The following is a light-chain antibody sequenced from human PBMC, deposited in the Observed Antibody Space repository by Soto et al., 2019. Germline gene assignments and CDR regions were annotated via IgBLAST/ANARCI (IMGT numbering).Light chain of an antibody. V-gene: IGLV3-1*01. J-gene: IGLJ1*01. CDR2: QDS. CDR3: LAWDSGTASFV. CDR1: KLGTKY. Sequence: SYELTQPPSVSVSPGQTASITCSGDKLGTKYICWYQQRPGQSPVLVMYQDSKRPSGIPERFSGSNSGDTATLTISGTQAMDEADYYRLAWDSGTASFVFGTGTKVTVL.